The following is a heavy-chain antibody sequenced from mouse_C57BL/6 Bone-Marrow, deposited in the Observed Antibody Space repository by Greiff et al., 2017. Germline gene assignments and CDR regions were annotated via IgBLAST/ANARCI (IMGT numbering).Heavy chain of an antibody. CDR3: ARDGYDSYAMDY. CDR2: INPNNGGT. V-gene: IGHV1-22*01. J-gene: IGHJ4*01. CDR1: GYTFTDYN. Sequence: EVQRVESGPELVKPGASVKMSCKASGYTFTDYNMHWVKQSHGQSLEWIGYINPNNGGTSYNQKFKGKATLTVNKSSSTAYMELRSLTSEESAVYYCARDGYDSYAMDYWGQGTSVTVSS. D-gene: IGHD2-2*01.